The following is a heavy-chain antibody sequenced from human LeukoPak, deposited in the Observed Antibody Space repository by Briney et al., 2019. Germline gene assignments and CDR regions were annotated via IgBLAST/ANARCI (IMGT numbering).Heavy chain of an antibody. CDR1: GFTFSSYA. CDR2: ISGSGSST. D-gene: IGHD6-13*01. Sequence: PGGSLRLSCAASGFTFSSYAMSWVRQAPGKGLEWVSAISGSGSSTDYADSVKGRFTISRDNSKNTLYLQMNSLRAEDTAVYYCAKGPSFSSWYRFDPWGQGTLVTVSS. CDR3: AKGPSFSSWYRFDP. V-gene: IGHV3-23*01. J-gene: IGHJ5*02.